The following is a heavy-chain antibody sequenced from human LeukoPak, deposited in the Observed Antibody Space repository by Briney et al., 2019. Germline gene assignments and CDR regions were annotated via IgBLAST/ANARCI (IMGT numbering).Heavy chain of an antibody. CDR3: ARDLGTGNHDAFDI. Sequence: GGSLRLSCAASGFTFSSYSMNWVRQAPGKGLEWVSYISSSSSTIYYADSVKGRFTISRDNAKNSLYLQMNSLRAEDTAVYYCARDLGTGNHDAFDIWGQGTMVTVSS. CDR2: ISSSSSTI. V-gene: IGHV3-48*04. D-gene: IGHD1-1*01. CDR1: GFTFSSYS. J-gene: IGHJ3*02.